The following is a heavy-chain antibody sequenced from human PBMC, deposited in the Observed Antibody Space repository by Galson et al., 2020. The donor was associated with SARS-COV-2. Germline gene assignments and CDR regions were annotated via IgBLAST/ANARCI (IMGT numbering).Heavy chain of an antibody. Sequence: GESLKISCAASGFTFSSYAMSWVRQAPGKGLEWVSAISGSGGSTYYADSVKGRFTISRDNSKNTLYLQMNSLRAEDTAVYYCAKPTIAIAVAGNWFDPWGQGTLVTVSS. J-gene: IGHJ5*02. D-gene: IGHD6-19*01. CDR3: AKPTIAIAVAGNWFDP. CDR1: GFTFSSYA. CDR2: ISGSGGST. V-gene: IGHV3-23*01.